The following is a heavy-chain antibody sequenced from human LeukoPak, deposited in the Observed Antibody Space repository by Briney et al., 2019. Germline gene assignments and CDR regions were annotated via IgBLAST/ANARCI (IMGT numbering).Heavy chain of an antibody. CDR2: ISSSGST. J-gene: IGHJ6*03. D-gene: IGHD1-26*01. CDR1: GDSISSGDYY. V-gene: IGHV4-61*02. Sequence: PSQTLSLTCTVSGDSISSGDYYWSWIRQPAGKGLEWIGRISSSGSTNYNPSLKSRVTISVDTSKNQFSLKLSSVTAADTAVYYCARVVRSYYALPYYYYYYMDVWGKGTTVTVSS. CDR3: ARVVRSYYALPYYYYYYMDV.